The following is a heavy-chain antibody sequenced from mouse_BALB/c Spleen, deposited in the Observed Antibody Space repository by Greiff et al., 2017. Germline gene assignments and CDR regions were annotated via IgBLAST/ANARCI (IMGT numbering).Heavy chain of an antibody. J-gene: IGHJ3*01. V-gene: IGHV1-39*01. CDR1: GYSFTDYI. Sequence: QLQQTGPELVKPGASVKISCKASGYSFTDYIMLWVKQSHGKSLEWIGNINPYYGSTSYNLKFKGKATLTVDKSSSTAYMQLNSLTSEDSAVYYCARDYGNYGFAYWGQGTLVTVSA. CDR2: INPYYGST. D-gene: IGHD2-1*01. CDR3: ARDYGNYGFAY.